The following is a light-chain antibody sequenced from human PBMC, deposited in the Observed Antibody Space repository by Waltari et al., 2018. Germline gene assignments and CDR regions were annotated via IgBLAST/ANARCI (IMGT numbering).Light chain of an antibody. V-gene: IGKV3-11*01. CDR3: QQRSSWPLT. J-gene: IGKJ4*01. Sequence: EIVLTQFPVTLLLFPGERATLSCRASQSVSSFLAWYQQKPGRAPRLLIYDASNRATGIPARFSGSGSGTDFTLTISSLEPDDFAVYYCQQRSSWPLTFGGGTKVEIK. CDR2: DAS. CDR1: QSVSSF.